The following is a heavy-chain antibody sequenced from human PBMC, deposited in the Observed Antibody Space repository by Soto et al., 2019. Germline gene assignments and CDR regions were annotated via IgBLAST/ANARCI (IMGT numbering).Heavy chain of an antibody. D-gene: IGHD7-27*01. CDR3: AREWGLLPYYFMNV. Sequence: PSETLSLTCIVSGDSVTSGSYYWTWLRQPPGKGLEWIGYISYTGRTKYNPSLQSRVTISVDTSKNDFSLNLSSVTAADTAVYFCAREWGLLPYYFMNVWGQGTAVTVSS. CDR2: ISYTGRT. CDR1: GDSVTSGSYY. V-gene: IGHV4-61*03. J-gene: IGHJ6*02.